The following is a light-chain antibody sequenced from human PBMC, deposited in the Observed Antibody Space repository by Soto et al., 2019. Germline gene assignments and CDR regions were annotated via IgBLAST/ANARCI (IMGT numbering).Light chain of an antibody. CDR1: QSISSY. Sequence: DIQMTQSPSSLSASVGDRVTITCRASQSISSYLNWYQQKPGKAPKLLIYAASSLQSGVPSRFSGSGSGTDFTPTISSLQPEDFATYYCQQSYSTRWTFGQGTKGDIK. V-gene: IGKV1-39*01. J-gene: IGKJ1*01. CDR2: AAS. CDR3: QQSYSTRWT.